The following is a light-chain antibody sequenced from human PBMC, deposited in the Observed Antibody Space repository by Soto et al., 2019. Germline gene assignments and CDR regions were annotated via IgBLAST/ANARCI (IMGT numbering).Light chain of an antibody. CDR2: AAS. Sequence: DMQKTQSPSSLSASVGDRVTITCRASQSINRFLNWYQQKPGKAPKLLIYAASSLQSGVPSRFSGSGSGTDFTLTISSLQPGDFATYYCQQSYSPPPVTFGQGTRLEI. CDR3: QQSYSPPPVT. J-gene: IGKJ5*01. V-gene: IGKV1-39*01. CDR1: QSINRF.